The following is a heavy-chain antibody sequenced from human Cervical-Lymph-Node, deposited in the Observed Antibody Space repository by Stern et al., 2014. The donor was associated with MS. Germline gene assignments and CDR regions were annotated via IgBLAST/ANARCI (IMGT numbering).Heavy chain of an antibody. V-gene: IGHV1-18*01. CDR3: ARVAFTLVRGVIITFWFDP. CDR2: ISAYNGNT. D-gene: IGHD3-10*01. CDR1: GYTFTNYG. J-gene: IGHJ5*02. Sequence: QVQLVQSGAEVKKPGASVKVSCKASGYTFTNYGITWVRQAPGQGLEWMGWISAYNGNTNYAQKLQDRVTMTTDTSTSTAYMELRSLRSDDTAVYYCARVAFTLVRGVIITFWFDPWGLGTLVTVSS.